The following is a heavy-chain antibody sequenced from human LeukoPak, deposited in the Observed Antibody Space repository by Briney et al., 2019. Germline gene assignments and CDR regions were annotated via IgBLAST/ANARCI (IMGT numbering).Heavy chain of an antibody. D-gene: IGHD6-19*01. V-gene: IGHV3-23*01. J-gene: IGHJ4*02. CDR2: ITGTADNT. CDR1: GFTFSSYA. Sequence: PGGSLRLSCAASGFTFSSYAISWVRQAPGKGLEWVSAITGTADNTYYADSVKGRFSISRDNSKNTLYLQLNSLRAEDTAVYYCAKTRGWPYYFNYWGPGTLVTVSS. CDR3: AKTRGWPYYFNY.